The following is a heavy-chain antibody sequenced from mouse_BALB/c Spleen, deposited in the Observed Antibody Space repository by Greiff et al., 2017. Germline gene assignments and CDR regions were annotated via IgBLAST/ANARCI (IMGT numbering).Heavy chain of an antibody. Sequence: EVQLVQSGGGLVQPGGSLKLSCAASGFTFSSYGMSWVRQTPDKRLELVATINSNGGSTYYPDSVKGRFTISRDNAKNTLYLQMSSLKSEDTAMYYYARDRASATMITTAWFAYWGQGTLVTVSA. J-gene: IGHJ3*01. V-gene: IGHV5-6-3*01. CDR3: ARDRASATMITTAWFAY. CDR1: GFTFSSYG. CDR2: INSNGGST. D-gene: IGHD2-4*01.